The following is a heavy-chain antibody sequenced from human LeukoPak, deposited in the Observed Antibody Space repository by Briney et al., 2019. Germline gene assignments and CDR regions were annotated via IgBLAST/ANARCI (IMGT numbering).Heavy chain of an antibody. V-gene: IGHV3-23*01. CDR1: GFTSTNYA. CDR2: FSGSGGGT. D-gene: IGHD5-12*01. CDR3: AKGLHSAYERFNFFYYGMDV. J-gene: IGHJ6*02. Sequence: GGSLRLSCAASGFTSTNYAMTWVRQAPGKGLEWVSSFSGSGGGTYYADSVKGRFTFSRDNSKNTLYLQMNSLRAGDTAIYYCAKGLHSAYERFNFFYYGMDVWGQGTTVTVSS.